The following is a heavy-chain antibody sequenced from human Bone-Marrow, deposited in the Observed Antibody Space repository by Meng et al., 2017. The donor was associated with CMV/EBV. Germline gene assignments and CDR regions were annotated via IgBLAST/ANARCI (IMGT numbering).Heavy chain of an antibody. CDR3: ATQGWTTVTPFDY. V-gene: IGHV3-21*01. J-gene: IGHJ4*03. D-gene: IGHD4-11*01. CDR2: ISSSSTYI. CDR1: GFTFSSYR. Sequence: GESLKISCAASGFTFSSYRMNWVRQAPGKGLEWVSSISSSSTYIYYADSVKGRFTISRDNAKNSLYLQMNSLRAEDTAVYYCATQGWTTVTPFDYWGQGTMVTVSS.